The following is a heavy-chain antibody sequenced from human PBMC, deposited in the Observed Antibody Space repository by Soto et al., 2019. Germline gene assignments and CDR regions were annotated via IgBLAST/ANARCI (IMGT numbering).Heavy chain of an antibody. Sequence: GGSLRLSCAASGFTFSNAWMNWVRQAPGKGLEWVGRIKSKTDGGTTDYAAPVKGRFTISRDASKNTLYLQMTSLKTEDTAVYYCTTYVRYYDHAFDFWGQGTMVTVSS. V-gene: IGHV3-15*07. CDR2: IKSKTDGGTT. CDR1: GFTFSNAW. J-gene: IGHJ4*01. D-gene: IGHD1-26*01. CDR3: TTYVRYYDHAFDF.